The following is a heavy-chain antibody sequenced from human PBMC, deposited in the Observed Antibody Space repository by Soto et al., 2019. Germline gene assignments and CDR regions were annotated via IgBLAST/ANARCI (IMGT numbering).Heavy chain of an antibody. D-gene: IGHD6-13*01. CDR2: IWYDGSNK. J-gene: IGHJ6*02. V-gene: IGHV3-33*01. Sequence: PGWSLRLSCAASGFTFSSYGMHWVRQAPGKGLEWVAVIWYDGSNKYYADSVKGRFTISRDNSKNTLYLQMNSLRAEDTAVYYCAREEVSGISSSYNYYGMDVWGQGTTVTVSS. CDR1: GFTFSSYG. CDR3: AREEVSGISSSYNYYGMDV.